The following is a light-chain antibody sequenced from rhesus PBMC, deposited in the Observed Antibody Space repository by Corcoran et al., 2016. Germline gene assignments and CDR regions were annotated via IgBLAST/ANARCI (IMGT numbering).Light chain of an antibody. CDR2: KAS. V-gene: IGKV1-74*01. CDR1: ENVNNY. J-gene: IGKJ4*01. Sequence: DIQMTQSPSSLSASVGDRVTITCRASENVNNYLNWYQQKPGKAPKLLIYKASTLQSGVPSRFSGSGAGTDYTFTISSLQPEDVATDYGHHGYGTPLTFGGGTKVELK. CDR3: HHGYGTPLT.